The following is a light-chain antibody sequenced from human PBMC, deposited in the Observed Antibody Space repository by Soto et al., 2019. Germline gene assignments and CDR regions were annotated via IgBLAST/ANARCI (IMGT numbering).Light chain of an antibody. J-gene: IGKJ5*01. CDR2: AAS. CDR3: QQSYSTPIT. V-gene: IGKV1-39*01. CDR1: QSISSY. Sequence: DIQMTQSPFSLSASVGDRVTITCRSSQSISSYLNWYQQKPGKAPQLLIYAASRLQSGVPSRFSGSESGTDFTLTISSLQPEDFATYYCQQSYSTPITFDQGTRLEIK.